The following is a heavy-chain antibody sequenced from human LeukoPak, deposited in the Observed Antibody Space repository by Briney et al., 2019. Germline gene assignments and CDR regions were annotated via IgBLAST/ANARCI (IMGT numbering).Heavy chain of an antibody. CDR3: AKDLNGSYGAFDI. CDR1: GFTFSSYG. J-gene: IGHJ3*02. V-gene: IGHV3-30*02. D-gene: IGHD1-26*01. Sequence: GGSLRLSCAASGFTFSSYGMHWVRQAPGKGLEWVAFIRYDGSNKYYADSVKGRFTISRDNSKNTLYLQMNGLRAEDTAVYYCAKDLNGSYGAFDIWGQGTIITVSS. CDR2: IRYDGSNK.